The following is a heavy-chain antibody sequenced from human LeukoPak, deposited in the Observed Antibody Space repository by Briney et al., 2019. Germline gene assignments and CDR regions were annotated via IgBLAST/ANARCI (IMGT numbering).Heavy chain of an antibody. V-gene: IGHV3-7*03. CDR2: IKQDGSET. CDR3: AREKFDY. J-gene: IGHJ4*02. CDR1: GFTFSNYW. Sequence: SGGSLRLSCAASGFTFSNYWMSWVRQAPGKGLEWVANIKQDGSETYYVDSMKGRFTISRDNAKNSLYLQMNSLRAEDTAVYYCAREKFDYWGQGTLVTVSS.